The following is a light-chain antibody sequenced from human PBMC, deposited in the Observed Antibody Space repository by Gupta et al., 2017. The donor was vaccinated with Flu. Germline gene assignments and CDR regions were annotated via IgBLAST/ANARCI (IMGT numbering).Light chain of an antibody. J-gene: IGKJ2*01. Sequence: IVMTQSPLSLSVTPGEPASISCRSSQSFLQSSEYNYVDWYLQKPGQSPQLLIYLGSKRASGVPDRFSGSGSATDFTLKISRVEAADVGIYYCMQAQHPFTFGQGTKLDIK. CDR2: LGS. V-gene: IGKV2-28*01. CDR1: QSFLQSSEYNY. CDR3: MQAQHPFT.